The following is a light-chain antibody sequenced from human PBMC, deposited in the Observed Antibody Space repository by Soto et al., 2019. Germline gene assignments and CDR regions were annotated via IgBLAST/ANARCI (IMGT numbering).Light chain of an antibody. CDR2: SAS. V-gene: IGKV3-20*01. CDR3: QQYGSSPPRFT. Sequence: EIVLTQSPGTLSLSPGERATLSCRASQSVSSSYLAWYQQKPGQAPRLLIYSASSRATDITDRFSGSGSGTDFTLTISRLEPEDFAVYYCQQYGSSPPRFTFGPGTRVDIK. CDR1: QSVSSSY. J-gene: IGKJ3*01.